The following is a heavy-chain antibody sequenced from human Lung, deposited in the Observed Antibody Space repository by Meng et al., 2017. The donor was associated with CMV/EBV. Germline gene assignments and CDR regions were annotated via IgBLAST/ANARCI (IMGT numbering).Heavy chain of an antibody. CDR2: MSYDGSNK. J-gene: IGHJ4*02. Sequence: GESLKISCAASGFTFSNYAMHWVRQAPGKGLEWVAVMSYDGSNKYYADSVKGRFTISRDNSKNTLYLQMNSLRAEDTAMYYCARDRSYDSSGYLDYWGQGXVVTVSS. V-gene: IGHV3-30-3*01. D-gene: IGHD3-22*01. CDR3: ARDRSYDSSGYLDY. CDR1: GFTFSNYA.